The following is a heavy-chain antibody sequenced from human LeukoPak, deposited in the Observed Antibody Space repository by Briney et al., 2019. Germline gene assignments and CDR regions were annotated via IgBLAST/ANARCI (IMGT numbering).Heavy chain of an antibody. Sequence: GGSLRLSCSASGFTFSDYEMNWFRQAPGKGLEWISSISGRSSHVYYGDSVKGRFSISRDNAMNSVSLQMNSLGVDDTAVYYCGRAVPPLRTASEVDLWGQGTLVTVSS. CDR1: GFTFSDYE. CDR3: GRAVPPLRTASEVDL. CDR2: ISGRSSHV. V-gene: IGHV3-21*01. D-gene: IGHD3/OR15-3a*01. J-gene: IGHJ4*02.